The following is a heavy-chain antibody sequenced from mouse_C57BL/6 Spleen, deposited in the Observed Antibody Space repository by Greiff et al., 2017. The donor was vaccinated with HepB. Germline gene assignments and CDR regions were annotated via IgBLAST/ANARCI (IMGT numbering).Heavy chain of an antibody. CDR1: GYSFTTSP. CDR2: FHPYNDDT. CDR3: ARGSNRAWFAY. Sequence: QVQLKESGAELVKPGASVKMSCKASGYSFTTSPIEWMKQNHGKSLEWIGNFHPYNDDTKHNEKFKGKATFTVEKSSSTVYLELSRLTSDDSAVYYCARGSNRAWFAYWGQGTLVTVSA. J-gene: IGHJ3*01. V-gene: IGHV1-47*01. D-gene: IGHD1-1*01.